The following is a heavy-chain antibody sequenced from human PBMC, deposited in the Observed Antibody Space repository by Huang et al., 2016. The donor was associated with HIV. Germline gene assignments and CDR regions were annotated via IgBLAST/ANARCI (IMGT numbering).Heavy chain of an antibody. CDR3: ATSTPDVGAGVLRSAFDI. V-gene: IGHV1-24*01. Sequence: QVQLVESGAELKKPGASVRVSCKVSGYTVSELSLHWVRQAPEKGLEWMGGFEPEEGETSYAQRLQGRVTMTEETSTDTAYMGLSSLRPEDTAVYYCATSTPDVGAGVLRSAFDIWGQGQWSPFLQ. J-gene: IGHJ3*02. CDR1: GYTVSELS. CDR2: FEPEEGET. D-gene: IGHD2-15*01.